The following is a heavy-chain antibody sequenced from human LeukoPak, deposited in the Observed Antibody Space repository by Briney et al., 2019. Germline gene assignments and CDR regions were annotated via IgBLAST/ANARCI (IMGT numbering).Heavy chain of an antibody. CDR2: IYDSGST. J-gene: IGHJ5*02. CDR3: AMSPPRGAWFDP. CDR1: GGSITSDY. V-gene: IGHV4-4*09. Sequence: SETLSLTCSVSGGSITSDYWSWIRQSPGKGLEWIGYIYDSGSTIYNPSLKSRVTISVDTSKNQFSLELRSVTAADTAIYYCAMSPPRGAWFDPWGQGTLVTVSS. D-gene: IGHD4/OR15-4a*01.